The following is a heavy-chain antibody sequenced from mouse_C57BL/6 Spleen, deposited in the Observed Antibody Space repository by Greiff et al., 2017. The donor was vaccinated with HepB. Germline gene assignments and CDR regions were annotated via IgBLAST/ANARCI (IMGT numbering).Heavy chain of an antibody. D-gene: IGHD2-4*01. CDR2: IYPRSGNT. Sequence: VQLQQSGAELARPGASVKLSCKASGYTFTSYGISWVKQRTGQGLEWIGEIYPRSGNTYYNEKFKGKATLTADQSSSTAYMELRSLTSEDSAVYFCARRFPDNDGFDYWGQGTTRTVSS. J-gene: IGHJ2*01. CDR1: GYTFTSYG. CDR3: ARRFPDNDGFDY. V-gene: IGHV1-81*01.